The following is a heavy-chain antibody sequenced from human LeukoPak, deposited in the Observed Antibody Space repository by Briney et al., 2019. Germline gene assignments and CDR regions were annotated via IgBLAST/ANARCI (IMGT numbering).Heavy chain of an antibody. CDR2: IKQDGSEK. J-gene: IGHJ4*02. D-gene: IGHD4-17*01. CDR1: GFTFSSYW. CDR3: ARVPPYGDYRGDSQPADY. V-gene: IGHV3-7*01. Sequence: PGGSLRLSCAASGFTFSSYWMSWVRQAPGKGLEWVANIKQDGSEKYYVDSVKGRFTISRDNAKNSLYLQMNSLRAEDTAVYYCARVPPYGDYRGDSQPADYWGRGTLVTVSS.